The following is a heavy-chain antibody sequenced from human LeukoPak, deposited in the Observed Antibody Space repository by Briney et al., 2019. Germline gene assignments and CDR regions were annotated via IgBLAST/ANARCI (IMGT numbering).Heavy chain of an antibody. CDR1: GGTFSSYA. CDR2: IIPIFGTA. J-gene: IGHJ6*02. CDR3: ARTTNYYHGMDV. V-gene: IGHV1-69*13. D-gene: IGHD1-1*01. Sequence: ASVKVSCKASGGTFSSYAISWVRQAPGQGLEWMGGIIPIFGTANYAQKFQGRVTITADESTSTAYMELSSLRSEDTAVYYCARTTNYYHGMDVWGQGTTVTVSS.